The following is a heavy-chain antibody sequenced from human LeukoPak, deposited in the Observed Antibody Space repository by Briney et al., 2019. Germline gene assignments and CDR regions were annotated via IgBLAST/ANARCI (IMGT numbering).Heavy chain of an antibody. CDR3: ARDARTLTDGYKCDY. CDR2: IKQDGSEK. Sequence: GGSLRLSCAASGFTFSISWMSWVRQAPGKGLEWVANIKQDGSEKYYVDSVKGRFTISRDNAKNSVYLQMNSLRAEDTAVYYCARDARTLTDGYKCDYWYQVTLVIVYS. CDR1: GFTFSISW. D-gene: IGHD5-24*01. J-gene: IGHJ4*02. V-gene: IGHV3-7*01.